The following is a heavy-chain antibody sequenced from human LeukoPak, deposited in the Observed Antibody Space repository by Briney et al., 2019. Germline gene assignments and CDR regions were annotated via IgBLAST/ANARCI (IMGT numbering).Heavy chain of an antibody. CDR1: GFTFSNAW. D-gene: IGHD2-15*01. Sequence: GGSLRLSCAASGFTFSNAWMSWVRQAPGKGLEWGGRIKSKTDGGTTDYAAPVKGRFTISRDDSKNTLYLQMNSLKTEDTAVYYCTTDCSGGSCYSETFDYWGQGTLVTVSS. CDR2: IKSKTDGGTT. J-gene: IGHJ4*02. V-gene: IGHV3-15*01. CDR3: TTDCSGGSCYSETFDY.